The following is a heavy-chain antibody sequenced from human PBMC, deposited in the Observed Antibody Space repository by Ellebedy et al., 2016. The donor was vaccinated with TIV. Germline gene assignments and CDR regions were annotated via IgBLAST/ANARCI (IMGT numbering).Heavy chain of an antibody. V-gene: IGHV4-39*02. D-gene: IGHD2-2*02. J-gene: IGHJ6*02. Sequence: AETLSLTXTVSGGTISSSSYYWLRIRLPPGKGVEWIGSVYYSGTPYYNSSLKNRVTMSVDTSKNQFSLQLSSVTAADTAVYYCARDQDYEPKDIVVEPAAIRGMDVWGQGTTVTVSS. CDR1: GGTISSSSYY. CDR2: VYYSGTP. CDR3: ARDQDYEPKDIVVEPAAIRGMDV.